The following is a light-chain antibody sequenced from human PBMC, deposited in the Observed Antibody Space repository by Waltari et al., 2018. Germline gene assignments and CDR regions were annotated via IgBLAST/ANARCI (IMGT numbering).Light chain of an antibody. Sequence: EIVLTQSPGTLSLSPGDRATLPCRASQSVSSSYLAWYQQKPGQAPRLLIYGASSRATGIPDRFSGSGSETDFTLTISRLEPEDFAVYYCQQYGSSRQTFGQGTKVEIK. V-gene: IGKV3-20*01. CDR2: GAS. CDR3: QQYGSSRQT. CDR1: QSVSSSY. J-gene: IGKJ1*01.